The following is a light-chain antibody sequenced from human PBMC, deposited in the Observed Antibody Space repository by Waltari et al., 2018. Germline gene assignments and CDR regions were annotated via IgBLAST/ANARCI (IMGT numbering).Light chain of an antibody. J-gene: IGLJ1*01. V-gene: IGLV2-23*02. Sequence: QSALTQPASVSGSPGQSIPISCTRPRSDVGSYTPVSWYQQHPGKAPKRMIYEVSKRPSGVSNRFSGSKSGNTASLTISGLQAEDEADYYCCSYAGSSTYVFGTGTKVTVL. CDR3: CSYAGSSTYV. CDR2: EVS. CDR1: RSDVGSYTP.